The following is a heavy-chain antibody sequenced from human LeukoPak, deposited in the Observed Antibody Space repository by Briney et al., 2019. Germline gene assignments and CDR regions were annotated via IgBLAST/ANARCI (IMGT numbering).Heavy chain of an antibody. V-gene: IGHV3-30*03. CDR2: ISYDGSNK. Sequence: GGSLRLSCAASGFSFSTHSMNWVRQAPGKGLEWVADISYDGSNKYYADSVKGRFTISRDNSKNTLYLQMNSLRGEDTAVYYRATQTGYRSGWGQGTLVTVSS. J-gene: IGHJ4*02. CDR3: ATQTGYRSG. D-gene: IGHD6-19*01. CDR1: GFSFSTHS.